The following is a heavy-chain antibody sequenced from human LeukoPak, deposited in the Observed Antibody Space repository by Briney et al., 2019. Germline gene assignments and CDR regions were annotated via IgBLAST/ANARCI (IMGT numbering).Heavy chain of an antibody. Sequence: GGSLRLSCAASGFTFSSYAMSWVRQAPGKGLEWVSAISGSGGSTYYADSVKGRFTIPRDNSKNTLYLQMNSLRAEDTAVYYCAKEIAALLDFWSGPDAFDIWGQGTMVTVSS. CDR3: AKEIAALLDFWSGPDAFDI. CDR2: ISGSGGST. V-gene: IGHV3-23*01. D-gene: IGHD3-3*01. CDR1: GFTFSSYA. J-gene: IGHJ3*02.